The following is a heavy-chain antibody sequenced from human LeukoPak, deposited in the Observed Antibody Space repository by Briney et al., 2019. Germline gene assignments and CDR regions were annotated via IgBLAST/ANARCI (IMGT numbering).Heavy chain of an antibody. J-gene: IGHJ4*02. CDR2: IYPGDSDT. CDR3: ARRPAARKTPFDY. D-gene: IGHD1-14*01. Sequence: GESLKISCKGSGYSFTSYWIGWVRQMPGKGLEWMGIIYPGDSDTRYSPSFQGQVTISADRSISTAYLQWSSLKASDTAMYYCARRPAARKTPFDYWGQGTLVTVSS. V-gene: IGHV5-51*01. CDR1: GYSFTSYW.